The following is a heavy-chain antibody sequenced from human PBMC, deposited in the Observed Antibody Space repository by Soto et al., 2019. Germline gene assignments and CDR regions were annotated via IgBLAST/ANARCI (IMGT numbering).Heavy chain of an antibody. Sequence: PSETLSLTCTVSGGSISSGDYYWSWIRQPPGKGLEWIGYIYYSGSTYYNPSLKSRVTISVDTSKNQFSLKLSPVTAADTAVYYCARTTVTTRWALWYFDYWGQGTLVTVSS. CDR2: IYYSGST. V-gene: IGHV4-30-4*01. CDR3: ARTTVTTRWALWYFDY. J-gene: IGHJ4*02. D-gene: IGHD4-17*01. CDR1: GGSISSGDYY.